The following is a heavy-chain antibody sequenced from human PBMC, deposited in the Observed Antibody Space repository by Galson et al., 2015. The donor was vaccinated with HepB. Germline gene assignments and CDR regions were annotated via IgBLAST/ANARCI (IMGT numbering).Heavy chain of an antibody. V-gene: IGHV1-18*01. D-gene: IGHD2-2*01. CDR3: ARDLSIVVVPAANEGGAFDI. CDR1: GYTFTSYG. J-gene: IGHJ3*02. Sequence: SVKVSCKASGYTFTSYGIGWVRQAPGQGLEWMGWISAYNGNTNYAQKLQSRVTMTTDTSTSTAYMELRSLRSDDTAVYYCARDLSIVVVPAANEGGAFDIWGQGTMVTVSS. CDR2: ISAYNGNT.